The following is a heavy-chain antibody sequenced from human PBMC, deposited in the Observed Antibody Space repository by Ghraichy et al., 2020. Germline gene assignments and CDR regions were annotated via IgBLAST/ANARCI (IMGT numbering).Heavy chain of an antibody. D-gene: IGHD6-13*01. CDR3: ARDGYSSYNWFDP. J-gene: IGHJ5*02. V-gene: IGHV3-21*01. CDR1: GFTFSSYT. CDR2: ISGSSSYI. Sequence: GESLNISCAASGFTFSSYTMNWVRQAPGKGLEWVSTISGSSSYIYYPESLKGRFTISRDNAKNSLYLQMNTLRAEDTAVYYCARDGYSSYNWFDPWGQGTLVTVSS.